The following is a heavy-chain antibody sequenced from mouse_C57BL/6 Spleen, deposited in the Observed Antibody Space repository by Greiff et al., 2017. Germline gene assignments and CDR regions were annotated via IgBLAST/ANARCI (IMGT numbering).Heavy chain of an antibody. CDR2: IDPSDSET. V-gene: IGHV1-52*01. CDR1: GYTFTSYW. CDR3: ARHYGNNGYFDV. D-gene: IGHD2-1*01. J-gene: IGHJ1*03. Sequence: VKLKQPGAELVRPGSSVKLSCKASGYTFTSYWMHWVKQRPIQGLEWIGNIDPSDSETHYNQKFKDKATLTVDKSSSTAYMQLSSLTSEDSAVYYCARHYGNNGYFDVWGTGTTVTVSS.